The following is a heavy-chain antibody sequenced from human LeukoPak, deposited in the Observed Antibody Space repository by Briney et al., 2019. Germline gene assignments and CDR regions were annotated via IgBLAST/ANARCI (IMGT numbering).Heavy chain of an antibody. J-gene: IGHJ4*02. V-gene: IGHV5-51*01. D-gene: IGHD3-22*01. CDR2: IYPGDSDT. CDR3: ARGGVDSTGSTNYFDY. CDR1: GYTFANYW. Sequence: GESLKITCKGSGYTFANYWIGRVRQMPGKGLEWMGIIYPGDSDTRYSPSFQGQVTISADKSISSAYLQWTSLKPSDTAIYYCARGGVDSTGSTNYFDYWGQGTLVTVSS.